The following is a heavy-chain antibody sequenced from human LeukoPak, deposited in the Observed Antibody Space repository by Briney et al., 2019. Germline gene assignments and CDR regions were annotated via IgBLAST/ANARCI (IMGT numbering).Heavy chain of an antibody. Sequence: GGSLRLSCAASGFTFSSYGMHWVHQAPGKGLEWVAVIWYDGSNKYYADSVKGRFTISRDNSKNTLYLQMNSLRAEDTAVYYCARGTSSGWYENWFDPWGQGTLVTVSS. V-gene: IGHV3-33*01. CDR1: GFTFSSYG. CDR3: ARGTSSGWYENWFDP. CDR2: IWYDGSNK. D-gene: IGHD6-19*01. J-gene: IGHJ5*02.